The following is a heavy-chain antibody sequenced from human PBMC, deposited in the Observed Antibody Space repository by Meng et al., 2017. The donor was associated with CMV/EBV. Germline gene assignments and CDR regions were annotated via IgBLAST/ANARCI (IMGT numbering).Heavy chain of an antibody. CDR1: GGSFSSYY. Sequence: SETLSLTCAVYGGSFSSYYWSWIRQPPGKGLEWIGYIYYSGSTNYNPSLKSRVTISVDTSKNQFSLKLSSVTAADTAVYYCASRYYGMDVWGQGTTVTVSS. CDR3: ASRYYGMDV. V-gene: IGHV4-59*01. CDR2: IYYSGST. J-gene: IGHJ6*02.